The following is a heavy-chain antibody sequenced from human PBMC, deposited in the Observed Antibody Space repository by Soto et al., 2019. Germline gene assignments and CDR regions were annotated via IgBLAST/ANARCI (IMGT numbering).Heavy chain of an antibody. D-gene: IGHD2-15*01. CDR2: INPDNGNT. CDR1: GYTFTRYT. Sequence: QVQLVQSGAEVKKPGASVKISCKASGYTFTRYTMNWVRQAPGQRLEWMGWINPDNGNTKSSQKFQDRVIITRDTSESTAYMDLSSLRSEDTAVYYCARVIATGQVDPWGQGTLVTVSS. J-gene: IGHJ5*02. V-gene: IGHV1-3*01. CDR3: ARVIATGQVDP.